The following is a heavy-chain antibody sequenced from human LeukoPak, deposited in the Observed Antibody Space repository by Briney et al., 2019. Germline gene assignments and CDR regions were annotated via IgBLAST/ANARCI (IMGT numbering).Heavy chain of an antibody. CDR2: IYPSDSDT. V-gene: IGHV5-51*01. CDR3: ARLYGRYFDY. CDR1: GYTFPTSG. J-gene: IGHJ4*02. D-gene: IGHD2-8*01. Sequence: GESLKISCKGSGYTFPTSGIAWVRQMPGKGLEWMGIIYPSDSDTRYSPSFQGQVTISADRSISTAYLQWSSLKASDTAMYYCARLYGRYFDYWGQGILVTVSS.